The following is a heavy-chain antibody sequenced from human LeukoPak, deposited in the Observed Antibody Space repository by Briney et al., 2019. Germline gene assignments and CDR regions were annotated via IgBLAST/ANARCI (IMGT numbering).Heavy chain of an antibody. CDR1: GGSISSYY. CDR2: IYYSGST. Sequence: SETLSLTCTVSGGSISSYYWSWIRQPPGKGLEWIGYIYYSGSTNYNPSLKSRVTISVDTSKNQFSLKLSSVTAADTAVYYCARDHWSGGSCYTLSWGQGTLVTVSS. CDR3: ARDHWSGGSCYTLS. D-gene: IGHD2-15*01. V-gene: IGHV4-59*01. J-gene: IGHJ5*02.